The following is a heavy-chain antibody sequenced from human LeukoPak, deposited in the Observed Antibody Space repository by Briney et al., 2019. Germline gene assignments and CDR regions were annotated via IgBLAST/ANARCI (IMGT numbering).Heavy chain of an antibody. CDR2: TYYRSKWYN. CDR1: GDSVSSNSAA. V-gene: IGHV6-1*01. Sequence: SQTLSLTCVISGDSVSSNSAAWNWIRQSPSRGLEWLGRTYYRSKWYNDYAVSVKSRITINPDTSKNQFSLQLNSVTPEDTAVYYCARDGDSSSWTPYYYYGMDVWGQGTTVTVSS. J-gene: IGHJ6*02. CDR3: ARDGDSSSWTPYYYYGMDV. D-gene: IGHD6-13*01.